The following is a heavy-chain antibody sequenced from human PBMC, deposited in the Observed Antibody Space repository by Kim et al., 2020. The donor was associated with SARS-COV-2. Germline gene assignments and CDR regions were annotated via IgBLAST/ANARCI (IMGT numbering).Heavy chain of an antibody. CDR3: ATAGAKYDYYGSGSYYHHFDY. J-gene: IGHJ4*02. V-gene: IGHV1-24*01. CDR1: GYTLTELS. Sequence: ASVKVSCKVSGYTLTELSMHWVRQAPGKGLEWMGGFDPEDGETIYAQKFQGRVTMTEDTSTDTAYMELSSLRSEDTAVYYCATAGAKYDYYGSGSYYHHFDYWGQGTLVTVSS. CDR2: FDPEDGET. D-gene: IGHD3-10*01.